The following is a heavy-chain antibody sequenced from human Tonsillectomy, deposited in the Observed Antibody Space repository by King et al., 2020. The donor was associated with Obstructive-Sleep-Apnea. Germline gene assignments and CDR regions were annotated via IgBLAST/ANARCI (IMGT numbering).Heavy chain of an antibody. Sequence: VQLVESGGGLVQPGGSLRLSCAASGFTFSSYDMHWVRQATGKGLEWVSAIGTAGDTYYPGSVKGRFTISRENAKNSLYLQMNSLRAGDTAVYYWSRAGATTGYFQHWGQGTLVTVSS. CDR3: SRAGATTGYFQH. V-gene: IGHV3-13*01. CDR1: GFTFSSYD. CDR2: IGTAGDT. J-gene: IGHJ1*01. D-gene: IGHD1-26*01.